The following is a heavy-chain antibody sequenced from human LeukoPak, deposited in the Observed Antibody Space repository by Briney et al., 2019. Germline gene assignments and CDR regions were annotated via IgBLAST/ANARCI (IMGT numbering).Heavy chain of an antibody. V-gene: IGHV4-34*01. CDR3: ARGPSRITIFGVAKYNWFDP. CDR2: INHSGST. CDR1: GGSFSGYY. D-gene: IGHD3-3*01. J-gene: IGHJ5*02. Sequence: SETLSLTCAVYGGSFSGYYWSWIRQPPGKGLEWIGEINHSGSTNYNPSLKSRVTISVDTSKNQFSLKQSSVTAADTAVYYCARGPSRITIFGVAKYNWFDPWGQGTLVTVSS.